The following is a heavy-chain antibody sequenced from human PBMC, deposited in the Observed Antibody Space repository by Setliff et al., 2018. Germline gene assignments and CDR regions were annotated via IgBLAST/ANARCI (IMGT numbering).Heavy chain of an antibody. V-gene: IGHV4-39*01. CDR2: IHYSENT. CDR3: ARSPSSGAYWNPRPFYSDY. Sequence: SETLSLTCTVSGGSITSGRYYWGWIRQPPGQGLEWIASIHYSENTYYNPSLKTRVTISVDTSKNQFSLKLDSVTAADTALYYCARSPSSGAYWNPRPFYSDYWARGTLVTVSS. J-gene: IGHJ4*02. CDR1: GGSITSGRYY. D-gene: IGHD1-26*01.